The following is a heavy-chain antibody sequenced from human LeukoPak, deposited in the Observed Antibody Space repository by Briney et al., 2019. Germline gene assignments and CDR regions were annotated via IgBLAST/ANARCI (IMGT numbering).Heavy chain of an antibody. D-gene: IGHD6-13*01. V-gene: IGHV4-4*07. CDR3: ARGPAAGTGCFDP. J-gene: IGHJ5*02. Sequence: KPSETLSLTCIVSGDAISGFYWSWIRQTAEKGLEWIGRIYSSGSTNYNPSLESRVTMSVDTSKNQFSLRLSSVTAADTAVYYCARGPAAGTGCFDPWGQGTLVTVSS. CDR2: IYSSGST. CDR1: GDAISGFY.